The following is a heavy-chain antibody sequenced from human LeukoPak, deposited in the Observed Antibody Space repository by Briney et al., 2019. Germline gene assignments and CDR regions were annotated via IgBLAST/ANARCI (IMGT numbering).Heavy chain of an antibody. CDR3: ARVHYDFWSGYVLPDY. CDR1: GFTFSSYW. V-gene: IGHV3-7*01. J-gene: IGHJ4*02. D-gene: IGHD3-3*01. CDR2: IKQDGSEK. Sequence: GGSLRLSCAASGFTFSSYWMSWVRQAPGKGLEWVANIKQDGSEKYYVDSVKGRFTISRDNAKNSLYLQMNSLRAEDTAVYYCARVHYDFWSGYVLPDYWGQGTLVTVSS.